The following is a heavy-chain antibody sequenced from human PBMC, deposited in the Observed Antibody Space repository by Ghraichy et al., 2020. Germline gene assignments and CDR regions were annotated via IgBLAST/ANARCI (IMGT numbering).Heavy chain of an antibody. D-gene: IGHD5-12*01. CDR1: SGSISSDY. CDR3: ARRRGYSGSKDY. CDR2: IYYSGST. Sequence: SETLSLTCTVSSGSISSDYWCWIRQPPVKGLEWIGYIYYSGSTNYNPSLKSRVTISVDTSKNQFSLKLSSVTAADTAVYYCARRRGYSGSKDYWGQGTLVTVSS. J-gene: IGHJ4*02. V-gene: IGHV4-59*01.